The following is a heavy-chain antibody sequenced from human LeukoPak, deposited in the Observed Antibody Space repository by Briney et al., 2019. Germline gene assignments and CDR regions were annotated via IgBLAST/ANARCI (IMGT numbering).Heavy chain of an antibody. J-gene: IGHJ3*02. Sequence: SETLSLTCTVSGGSISSYYWSWIRQPPGKGLEWIGYIYYSGSTNYNPSLKSRVTISVDTSKNQFSLKLSSVTAADTAVYYCARDSSHGFGGLTFDIWGQGTMVTVSS. CDR2: IYYSGST. CDR1: GGSISSYY. V-gene: IGHV4-59*01. D-gene: IGHD3-10*01. CDR3: ARDSSHGFGGLTFDI.